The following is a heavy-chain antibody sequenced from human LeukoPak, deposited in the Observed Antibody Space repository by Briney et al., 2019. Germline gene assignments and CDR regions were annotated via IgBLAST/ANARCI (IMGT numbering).Heavy chain of an antibody. CDR1: GFTFSSYG. CDR3: AKAYCASTIFYGGGKIDC. Sequence: GGSLRLSCGASGFTFSSYGMHWVRQARGKGPEWVAFIGYDGSNKYYADSVKGRFTISRDDSKNPLYLQVNSLIPENTAVYYCAKAYCASTIFYGGGKIDCWGQGTLVTVSS. J-gene: IGHJ4*02. CDR2: IGYDGSNK. D-gene: IGHD2-2*01. V-gene: IGHV3-30*02.